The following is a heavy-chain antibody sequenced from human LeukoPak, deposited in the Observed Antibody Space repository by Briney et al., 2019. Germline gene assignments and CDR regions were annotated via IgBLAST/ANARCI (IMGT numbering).Heavy chain of an antibody. CDR2: IYYIGST. Sequence: SETPSLTCTVSGGSISSYYWSWIRQPPGKGLEWIGYIYYIGSTNYNPSLKSRVTISVDTSKNQFSLKLSSVTAADTAVYYCARRPLWEGFDVWGPGTMVTVSS. J-gene: IGHJ3*01. D-gene: IGHD1-26*01. CDR3: ARRPLWEGFDV. V-gene: IGHV4-59*08. CDR1: GGSISSYY.